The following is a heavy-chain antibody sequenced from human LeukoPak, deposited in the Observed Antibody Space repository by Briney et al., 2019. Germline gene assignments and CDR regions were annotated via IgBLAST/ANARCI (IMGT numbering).Heavy chain of an antibody. D-gene: IGHD6-19*01. CDR2: IRSKANSYAT. CDR3: TGSIAVSGTDAFDI. J-gene: IGHJ3*02. V-gene: IGHV3-73*01. Sequence: PGGSLRLSCAASGFTFSGSAMHWGRQASGKGLEWVGRIRSKANSYATAYAASVKGRFTISRDDSKNTAYLQMNSLKTEDTAVYYCTGSIAVSGTDAFDIWGQGAMVTVSS. CDR1: GFTFSGSA.